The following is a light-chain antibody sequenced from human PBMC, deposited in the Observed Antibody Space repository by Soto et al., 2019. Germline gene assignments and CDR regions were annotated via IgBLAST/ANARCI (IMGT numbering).Light chain of an antibody. Sequence: DIQMTQSPSSLYASVGDRVTITCRASQGISTYLAWYQQKPGKVPKLLIYAASTLQSGVPSRFSGSGSVTDFTLTISSMQPEDVATYYCQNYNRSPFTFGPGTKVEIK. V-gene: IGKV1-27*01. J-gene: IGKJ3*01. CDR3: QNYNRSPFT. CDR1: QGISTY. CDR2: AAS.